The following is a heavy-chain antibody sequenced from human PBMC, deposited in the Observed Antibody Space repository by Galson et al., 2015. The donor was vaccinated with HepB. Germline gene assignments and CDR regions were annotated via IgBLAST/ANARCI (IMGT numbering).Heavy chain of an antibody. Sequence: SVKVSCKASGGTFSSYAISWVRQAPGQGLEWMGGIIPIFGTANYAQKFQGRVTITADESTSTAYMELSSLRSEDTAVYYCARANWNDGGSGAFDIWGQGTMVTVSS. CDR3: ARANWNDGGSGAFDI. J-gene: IGHJ3*02. V-gene: IGHV1-69*13. CDR1: GGTFSSYA. CDR2: IIPIFGTA. D-gene: IGHD1-1*01.